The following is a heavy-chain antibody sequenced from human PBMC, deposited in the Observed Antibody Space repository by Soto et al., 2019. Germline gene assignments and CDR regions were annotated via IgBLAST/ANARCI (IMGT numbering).Heavy chain of an antibody. Sequence: ALRISCVSSWFYFDNYAMHLVRQAPGKGPEWVTSLSGNSDNVADADYVQVPFTIYRDNAKQSLQLHMHKPRHADTGLYYCVISSGNSYDNFDYWGQGTLVTVSS. CDR3: VISSGNSYDNFDY. J-gene: IGHJ4*02. V-gene: IGHV3-9*01. D-gene: IGHD3-22*01. CDR2: LSGNSDNV. CDR1: WFYFDNYA.